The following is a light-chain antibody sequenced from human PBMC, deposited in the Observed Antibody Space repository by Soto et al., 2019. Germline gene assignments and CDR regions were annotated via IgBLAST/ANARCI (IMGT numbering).Light chain of an antibody. CDR2: CAS. CDR1: QSVSSN. V-gene: IGKV3-15*01. Sequence: EIVLTQSPATLSVSPGERATLSCRASQSVSSNLAGYQQKPGRAPSLLIYCASTRATGIPARFSGSGSGTEFTLTINSLQAEDYVVYYCQHYNNWPPWTFGQGTKVEIK. J-gene: IGKJ1*01. CDR3: QHYNNWPPWT.